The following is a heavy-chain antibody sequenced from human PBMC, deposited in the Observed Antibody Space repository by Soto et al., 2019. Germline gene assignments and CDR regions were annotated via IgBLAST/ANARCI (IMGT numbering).Heavy chain of an antibody. J-gene: IGHJ3*02. CDR1: GFIFSTYA. Sequence: QVQLVESGGGVVQPGRSLRLSCAASGFIFSTYAMHWVRQAPGKGLEWVAVISYDGSNKYYADSVKGRFTISRDNSKNTVYLQMNSLRAEDTAVYYCAKNLMTGILYAFDIWGQGTMVTVSS. D-gene: IGHD1-1*01. V-gene: IGHV3-30*18. CDR2: ISYDGSNK. CDR3: AKNLMTGILYAFDI.